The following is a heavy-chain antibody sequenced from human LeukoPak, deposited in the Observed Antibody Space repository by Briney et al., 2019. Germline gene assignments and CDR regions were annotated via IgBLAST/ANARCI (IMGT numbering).Heavy chain of an antibody. CDR1: GGTFSSYA. V-gene: IGHV1-69*05. D-gene: IGHD1-1*01. CDR3: ARYRRWVEYFQH. Sequence: SVKVSCKASGGTFSSYAISWVRQAPGQGLEWMGRIIPIFGTANYAQKFQGRVTITTDESTSTAYMELRSLRSDDTAVYYCARYRRWVEYFQHWGQGTLVTVSS. J-gene: IGHJ1*01. CDR2: IIPIFGTA.